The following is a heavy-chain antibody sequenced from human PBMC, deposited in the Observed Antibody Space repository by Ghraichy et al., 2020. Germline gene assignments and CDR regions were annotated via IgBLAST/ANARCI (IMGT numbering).Heavy chain of an antibody. CDR2: IKSKTDGGTT. V-gene: IGHV3-15*01. J-gene: IGHJ5*02. CDR3: STQGYYYDSSGYFTRFDP. CDR1: GFTFSNAW. D-gene: IGHD3-22*01. Sequence: GESLNISCAASGFTFSNAWMSWVRQAPGKGLEWVGRIKSKTDGGTTDSAAPVEGRFTISRDDSKNTLYLQMNSLKTEDTAVYYCSTQGYYYDSSGYFTRFDPWGQGTLVTVSS.